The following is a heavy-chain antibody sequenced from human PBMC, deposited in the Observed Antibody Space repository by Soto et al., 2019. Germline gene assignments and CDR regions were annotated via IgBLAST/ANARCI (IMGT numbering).Heavy chain of an antibody. CDR3: AREDTSYDFWRGSYYYGMDV. D-gene: IGHD3-3*01. Sequence: SETLSLTCTVSGGSISSSSYYWGWIRQPPGKGLEWIGSIYYSGSTYYNPSLKSRVTISVDTSKNQFSLKLSSVTAADTAVYYCAREDTSYDFWRGSYYYGMDVWGQGTTVTVSS. V-gene: IGHV4-39*02. CDR1: GGSISSSSYY. J-gene: IGHJ6*02. CDR2: IYYSGST.